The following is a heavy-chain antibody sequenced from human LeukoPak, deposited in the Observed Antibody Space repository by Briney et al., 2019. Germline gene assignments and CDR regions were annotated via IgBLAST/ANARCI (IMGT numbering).Heavy chain of an antibody. Sequence: PSETLSLTCAVYGVSFSDYYWTWLRQPPGKGLEWIGEIEHFGSTSYNPSLNSRVTISVDTSKNQFSLKLNSVTAADTAVYYCARGYPPIGYFDYWGQGTLVTVSS. CDR3: ARGYPPIGYFDY. CDR1: GVSFSDYY. J-gene: IGHJ4*02. CDR2: IEHFGST. V-gene: IGHV4-34*01. D-gene: IGHD5-24*01.